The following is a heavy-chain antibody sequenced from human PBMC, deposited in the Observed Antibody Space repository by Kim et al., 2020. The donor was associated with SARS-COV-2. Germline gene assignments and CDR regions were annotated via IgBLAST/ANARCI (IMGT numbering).Heavy chain of an antibody. D-gene: IGHD3-10*01. CDR2: ISSSGSTI. V-gene: IGHV3-48*03. J-gene: IGHJ4*02. CDR1: GFTFSSYE. CDR3: ARGMRYYYGSGRN. Sequence: GGSLRLSCAASGFTFSSYEMNWVRQAPGKGLEWVSYISSSGSTIYYADSVKGRFTISRDNAKNSLYLQMNSLRAEDTAVYYCARGMRYYYGSGRNWGQGTLVTVSS.